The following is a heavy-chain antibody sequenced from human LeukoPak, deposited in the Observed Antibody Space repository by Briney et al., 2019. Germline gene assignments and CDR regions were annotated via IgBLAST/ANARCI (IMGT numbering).Heavy chain of an antibody. V-gene: IGHV4-31*03. D-gene: IGHD1-14*01. J-gene: IGHJ3*02. CDR2: IYYSGST. CDR1: GGSISSGGYY. CDR3: ARDNRAHDSVNDAFDI. Sequence: PSETLSLTCTVSGGSISSGGYYWSWIRQHPGKGLVWIGYIYYSGSTYYNPSLKSRVTISVDTSKNQFSLKLSSVTAADTAVYYCARDNRAHDSVNDAFDIWGQGTMVTVSS.